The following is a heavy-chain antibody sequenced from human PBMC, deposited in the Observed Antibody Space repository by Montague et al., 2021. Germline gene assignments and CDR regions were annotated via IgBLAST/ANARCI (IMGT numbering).Heavy chain of an antibody. V-gene: IGHV2-5*02. CDR2: IYWDDDK. D-gene: IGHD2-2*01. J-gene: IGHJ4*02. Sequence: PALVKPTQTLTLTCTFSGFSLSTNGAGVGWFRQLPGKALDWLALIYWDDDKRYSPSLKNRLTVTKDTSKNQVVLTVTNMDPVDTATYYCAHRSSTSLFDYWGQGTLVTVSS. CDR1: GFSLSTNGAG. CDR3: AHRSSTSLFDY.